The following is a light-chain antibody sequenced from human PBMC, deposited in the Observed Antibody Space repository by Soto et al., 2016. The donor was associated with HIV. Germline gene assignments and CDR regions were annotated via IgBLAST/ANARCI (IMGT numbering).Light chain of an antibody. CDR2: QDT. V-gene: IGLV3-1*01. Sequence: SYELTQPPSVSVSPRQTASITCSGDKLGNKYACWYQQKPGQSPVLVIFQDTKRPSGIPERLSGSNSGNTATLTISETQAMDEADYYCQAWDSSTARVVFGGGTKLTVL. CDR1: KLGNKY. CDR3: QAWDSSTARVV. J-gene: IGLJ2*01.